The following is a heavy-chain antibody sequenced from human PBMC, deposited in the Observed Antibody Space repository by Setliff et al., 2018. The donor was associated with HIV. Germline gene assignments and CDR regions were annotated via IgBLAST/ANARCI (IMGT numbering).Heavy chain of an antibody. Sequence: SETLSLTCAVYGGSFSGYYWAWIRQAPGKGLEWLGLIHHTGSATYNPSLQSRVAVSVNMPNNQFFLELTSVTAADTGLYFCARFVLVWFDVSRSGMQDPYVFDNWGQGILVTVSS. CDR3: ARFVLVWFDVSRSGMQDPYVFDN. CDR1: GGSFSGYY. CDR2: IHHTGSA. J-gene: IGHJ4*02. D-gene: IGHD3-10*01. V-gene: IGHV4-34*01.